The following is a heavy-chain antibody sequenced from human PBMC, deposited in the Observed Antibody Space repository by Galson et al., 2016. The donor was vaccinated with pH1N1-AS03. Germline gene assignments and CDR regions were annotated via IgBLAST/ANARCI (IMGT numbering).Heavy chain of an antibody. V-gene: IGHV1-18*04. Sequence: VKVSCKASGYSLPTYSFNWVRQAPGQGLEWLGWISAYSGDTHYARKFQGRVTLTTDTSTSTAYMELRSLTSDDTAVYYCARQDSGAYYLDSWGPGTLVTVSS. CDR2: ISAYSGDT. CDR3: ARQDSGAYYLDS. J-gene: IGHJ4*02. D-gene: IGHD1-26*01. CDR1: GYSLPTYS.